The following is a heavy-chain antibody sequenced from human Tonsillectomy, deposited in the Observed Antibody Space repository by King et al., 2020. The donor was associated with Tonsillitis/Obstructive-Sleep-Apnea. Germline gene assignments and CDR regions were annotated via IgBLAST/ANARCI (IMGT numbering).Heavy chain of an antibody. CDR1: GGSISSYY. CDR3: ASTHFYYYGSGSYPPTFDY. D-gene: IGHD3-10*01. V-gene: IGHV4-59*08. CDR2: IYYSGST. Sequence: LQLQESGPGLVKPSETLSLTCTVSGGSISSYYWSWIRQPPGKGLEWIGYIYYSGSTNYNPSLKSRVTISVDTSKNQFSLKLSSVTAADTAVYYCASTHFYYYGSGSYPPTFDYWGQGTLVTVSS. J-gene: IGHJ4*02.